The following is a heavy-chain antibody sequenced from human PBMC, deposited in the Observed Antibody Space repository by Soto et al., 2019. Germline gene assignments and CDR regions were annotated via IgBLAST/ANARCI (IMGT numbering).Heavy chain of an antibody. D-gene: IGHD2-2*01. CDR2: TYYRSKWYN. Sequence: PSQTLSLTCAISGDSVSSNSAAWNWIRQSPSRGLEWLGRTYYRSKWYNDYAVSVKSRITINPDTSKNQFSLQLNSVTPEDTAVYYCAREYFSSTSCSGPDYFDYWGQGTLVTVSS. CDR1: GDSVSSNSAA. V-gene: IGHV6-1*01. J-gene: IGHJ4*02. CDR3: AREYFSSTSCSGPDYFDY.